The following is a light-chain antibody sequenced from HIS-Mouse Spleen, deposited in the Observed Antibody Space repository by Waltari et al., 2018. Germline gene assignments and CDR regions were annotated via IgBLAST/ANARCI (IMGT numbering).Light chain of an antibody. CDR1: SLRSYC. V-gene: IGLV3-19*01. CDR3: NSRDSSGNHLSV. CDR2: GKN. Sequence: SSELTQDPAVSGALGQTVRITCQGDSLRSYCASWYQQKPGQAPVLVIYGKNNRPSGIPDRFSGSSSGNTASLTITGAQAEDEADYYCNSRDSSGNHLSVFGTGTKVTVL. J-gene: IGLJ1*01.